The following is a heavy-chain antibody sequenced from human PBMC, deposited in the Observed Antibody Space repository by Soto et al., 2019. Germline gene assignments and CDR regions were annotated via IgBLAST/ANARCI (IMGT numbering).Heavy chain of an antibody. CDR2: IYYSGST. CDR1: GGSISSGGYY. CDR3: ARGAGGYGDYHYFDY. V-gene: IGHV4-31*03. Sequence: SETLSLTCTVSGGSISSGGYYWSWIRQHPGKGLEWIGYIYYSGSTYYNPSLKSRVTISVDTSKNQFSLKLSSVTAADTAVYYCARGAGGYGDYHYFDYWGQGTLVTVSS. J-gene: IGHJ4*02. D-gene: IGHD4-17*01.